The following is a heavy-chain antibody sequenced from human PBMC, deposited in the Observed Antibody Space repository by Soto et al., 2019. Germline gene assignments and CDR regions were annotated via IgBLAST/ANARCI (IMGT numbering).Heavy chain of an antibody. Sequence: SETLSLTCTVSGGSISSSNYYWGWIRQPPGKGLEWIGSIYYSGSTYYNPSLKSRVTISVDTSKNQFSLKLSSVTAADTAVYYCATQEVGGSYAYTIDPWGQGPLVTVSS. D-gene: IGHD1-26*01. V-gene: IGHV4-39*01. CDR3: ATQEVGGSYAYTIDP. J-gene: IGHJ5*02. CDR2: IYYSGST. CDR1: GGSISSSNYY.